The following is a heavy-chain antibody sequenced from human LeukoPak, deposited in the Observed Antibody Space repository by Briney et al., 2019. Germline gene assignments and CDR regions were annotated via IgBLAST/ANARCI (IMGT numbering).Heavy chain of an antibody. D-gene: IGHD6-13*01. CDR2: IIPILGIA. V-gene: IGHV1-69*04. CDR3: ARYSSSWEGIGY. CDR1: GGTFSSYA. Sequence: ASVKVSCKASGGTFSSYAISWVRQAPGQGLEWMGRIIPILGIANYAQKFQGRVTMTTDTSTSTAYMELRSLRSDDTAVYYCARYSSSWEGIGYWGQGTLVTVSS. J-gene: IGHJ4*02.